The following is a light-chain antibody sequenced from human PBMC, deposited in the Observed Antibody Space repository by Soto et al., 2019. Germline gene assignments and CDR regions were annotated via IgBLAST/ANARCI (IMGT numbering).Light chain of an antibody. Sequence: DIQMTQSPSSLSESEGDRVTITCRASQGISTYLNWYQQKPGKAPKLLIYAASSLQSGVPSRFSGSGSETDFTLTISSLQPEDFATYSCQQSYSTTWTFGQGTKVAIK. CDR1: QGISTY. J-gene: IGKJ1*01. CDR3: QQSYSTTWT. V-gene: IGKV1-39*01. CDR2: AAS.